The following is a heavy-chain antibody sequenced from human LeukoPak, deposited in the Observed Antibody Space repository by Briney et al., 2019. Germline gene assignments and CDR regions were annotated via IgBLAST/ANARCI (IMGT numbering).Heavy chain of an antibody. J-gene: IGHJ3*01. D-gene: IGHD4-23*01. CDR2: IYYSGIT. V-gene: IGHV4-31*03. Sequence: SQPLSLTCTVSVRSITRDGYYWRWIRQHPGQGREWIGYIYYSGITYYSPSLTSRVIISVDTSKNQFSLKLIPVTAADTAVYYCASGGAHHAFDFWGQGTLVTVSS. CDR1: VRSITRDGYY. CDR3: ASGGAHHAFDF.